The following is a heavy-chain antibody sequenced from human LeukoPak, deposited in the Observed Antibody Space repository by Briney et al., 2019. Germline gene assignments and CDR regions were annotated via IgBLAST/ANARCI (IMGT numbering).Heavy chain of an antibody. CDR3: ARVGYSEGYYDN. D-gene: IGHD2-21*01. CDR1: GFMFSSYW. Sequence: GGSLRLSCAASGFMFSSYWMSWFRQAPGKGLEWVGNIKQDGSEKYYVDPMKGRFTMSRDNAKNSLYLETNSLRVEDTAVFYCARVGYSEGYYDNWGRGTLVTVSS. V-gene: IGHV3-7*01. J-gene: IGHJ4*02. CDR2: IKQDGSEK.